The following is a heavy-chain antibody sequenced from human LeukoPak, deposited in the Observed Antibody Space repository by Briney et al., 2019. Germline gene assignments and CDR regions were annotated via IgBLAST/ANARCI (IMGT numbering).Heavy chain of an antibody. J-gene: IGHJ4*02. Sequence: SVKVSCKASRDTFSKYAISWVRQAPGQGLEWMGRIIPILNITHYAQKCQGRVTIAADKSTSTAYMELSSLRSEDTAMYYCARDDDRAREIDYWGQETLVTVSS. D-gene: IGHD3-22*01. CDR2: IIPILNIT. V-gene: IGHV1-69*04. CDR3: ARDDDRAREIDY. CDR1: RDTFSKYA.